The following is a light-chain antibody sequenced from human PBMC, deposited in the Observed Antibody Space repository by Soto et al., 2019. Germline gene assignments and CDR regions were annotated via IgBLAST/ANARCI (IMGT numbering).Light chain of an antibody. CDR3: QQYNNWPIT. Sequence: EIVMTQSPATLSVSPVERSTLSCRASQSVSSKLAWYQQRPGQAPRLLIYDASTRATGFPPRFSGSGSGTEFTLTISSLQSEDSAVYYCQQYNNWPITFGQGTRLEIK. V-gene: IGKV3-15*01. CDR1: QSVSSK. J-gene: IGKJ5*01. CDR2: DAS.